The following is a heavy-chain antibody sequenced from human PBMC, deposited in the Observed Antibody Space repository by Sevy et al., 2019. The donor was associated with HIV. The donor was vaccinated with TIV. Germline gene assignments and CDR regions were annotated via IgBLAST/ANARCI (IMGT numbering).Heavy chain of an antibody. CDR2: VSWNSRNI. CDR3: AKDINRGCDCLNCYPYYYYFDGLDA. J-gene: IGHJ6*02. D-gene: IGHD2-21*01. Sequence: GGSLRLSCSASGFTFDGYAMHWVRQVPGKGLEWVSGVSWNSRNIGYADSVKGRFTISRDNANHFLYLEMNSLRPEDTALYYCAKDINRGCDCLNCYPYYYYFDGLDAWGQGTTVTVSS. V-gene: IGHV3-9*01. CDR1: GFTFDGYA.